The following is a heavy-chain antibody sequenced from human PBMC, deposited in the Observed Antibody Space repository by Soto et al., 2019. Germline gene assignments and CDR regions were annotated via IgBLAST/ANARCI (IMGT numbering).Heavy chain of an antibody. CDR1: GFTFSSYG. Sequence: QVQLVESGGGVVQPGRSLRLSCAASGFTFSSYGMHWVRQAPGKGLEWVAVISYDGSNIYYADSVKGRFTISRDNSKNTLYLQMNSLRAEDTAVYYCAKTLGYCSSTSCYDNWFDPWGQGTLVTVSS. D-gene: IGHD2-2*01. CDR2: ISYDGSNI. V-gene: IGHV3-30*18. CDR3: AKTLGYCSSTSCYDNWFDP. J-gene: IGHJ5*02.